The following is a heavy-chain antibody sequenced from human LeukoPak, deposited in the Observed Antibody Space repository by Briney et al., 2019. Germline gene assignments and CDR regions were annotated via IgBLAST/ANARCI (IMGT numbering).Heavy chain of an antibody. CDR2: VSSSGGAT. CDR3: ARGPNSYFYGLDV. V-gene: IGHV3-48*03. Sequence: GGSLRLSCAASGFTLRTYEMTWVRQAPGKGLEWISFVSSSGGATFYADSVKGRFTVSRDNAENSVYLQMNSLRAEDTAIYYCARGPNSYFYGLDVWGQGTTVTVSS. CDR1: GFTLRTYE. J-gene: IGHJ6*02.